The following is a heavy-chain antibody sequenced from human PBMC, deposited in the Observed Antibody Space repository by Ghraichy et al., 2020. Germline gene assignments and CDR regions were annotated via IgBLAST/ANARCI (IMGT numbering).Heavy chain of an antibody. J-gene: IGHJ4*02. CDR1: GGSISSSSYY. Sequence: ESLNISCTVSGGSISSSSYYWGWIRQPPGKGLEWIGSIYYSGSTYYNPSLKSRVTISVDTSKNQFSLKLSSVTAADTAVYYCARLAYDFWSGYFFDYWGQGTLVTVSS. V-gene: IGHV4-39*01. CDR2: IYYSGST. D-gene: IGHD3/OR15-3a*01. CDR3: ARLAYDFWSGYFFDY.